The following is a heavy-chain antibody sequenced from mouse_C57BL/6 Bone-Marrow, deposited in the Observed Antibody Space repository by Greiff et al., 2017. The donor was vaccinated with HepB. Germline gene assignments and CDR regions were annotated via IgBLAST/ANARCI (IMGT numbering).Heavy chain of an antibody. Sequence: EVKVVDSGRDLVKPGGPLKLPCAAPGFTFSSYGMSWVRRTPDKRLEWVATISRGGSYIYSTDSVKGRFTISRENAKNTLYLQRSSLKSEDTAMYFSARHAASLHVYSIDYCGQGASVTVST. CDR1: GFTFSSYG. CDR2: ISRGGSYI. J-gene: IGHJ4*01. CDR3: ARHAASLHVYSIDY. V-gene: IGHV5-6*01.